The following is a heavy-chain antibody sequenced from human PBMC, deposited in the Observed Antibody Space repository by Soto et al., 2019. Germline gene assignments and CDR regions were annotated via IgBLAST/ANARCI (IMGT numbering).Heavy chain of an antibody. CDR1: GGSFSGYY. CDR2: INHSGST. CDR3: ARLDYGDYLGEDFDY. V-gene: IGHV4-34*01. D-gene: IGHD4-17*01. Sequence: SETLSLTCAVYGGSFSGYYWSWIRQPPGKGLEWIGEINHSGSTNYNPSLKSRVTISVDTSKNQFSLKLSSVTAADTAVYYCARLDYGDYLGEDFDYWGQGTLVTVSS. J-gene: IGHJ4*02.